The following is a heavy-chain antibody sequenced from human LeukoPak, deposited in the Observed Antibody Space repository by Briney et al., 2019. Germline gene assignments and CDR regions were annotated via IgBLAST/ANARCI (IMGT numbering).Heavy chain of an antibody. CDR3: ARRSGYYDLDY. CDR2: INHSGST. V-gene: IGHV4-39*07. CDR1: GGSITTTTYY. J-gene: IGHJ4*02. Sequence: SETLSLTCTLSGGSITTTTYYWGWIRQPPGKGLEWIGEINHSGSTNYNPSLKSRVTISVDTSKNQFSLKLSSVTAADTAVYYCARRSGYYDLDYWGQGTLVTVSS. D-gene: IGHD3-22*01.